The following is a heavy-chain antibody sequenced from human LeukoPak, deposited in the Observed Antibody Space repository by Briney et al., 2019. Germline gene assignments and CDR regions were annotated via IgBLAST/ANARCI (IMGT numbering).Heavy chain of an antibody. J-gene: IGHJ5*02. D-gene: IGHD3-3*01. V-gene: IGHV4-39*07. CDR1: GGSISSSSYY. Sequence: PSETLSLTCTVSGGSISSSSYYWGWIRQPPGKGLEWIGSIYYSESTYYNPSLKSRVTISVDTSKNQFSLKLSSVTAADTAVYYCARAPYDFWSGPNWFDPWGQGTLVTVSS. CDR2: IYYSEST. CDR3: ARAPYDFWSGPNWFDP.